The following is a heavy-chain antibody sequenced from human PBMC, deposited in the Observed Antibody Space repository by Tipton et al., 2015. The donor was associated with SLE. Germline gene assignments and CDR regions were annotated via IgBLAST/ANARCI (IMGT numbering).Heavy chain of an antibody. V-gene: IGHV6-1*01. CDR2: IYYRSKWYN. J-gene: IGHJ5*02. CDR3: ASGGYYGSGSYYGGWFDP. CDR1: GDSVSTNSGA. D-gene: IGHD3-10*01. Sequence: PGLVKPSQTLSLTCAISGDSVSTNSGAWNWVRQSPSRGLEWLGRIYYRSKWYNDYAVSVKNRITINPDTSKNQFSLKLTSVTAADTGVYYCASGGYYGSGSYYGGWFDPWGQGTLVTVSS.